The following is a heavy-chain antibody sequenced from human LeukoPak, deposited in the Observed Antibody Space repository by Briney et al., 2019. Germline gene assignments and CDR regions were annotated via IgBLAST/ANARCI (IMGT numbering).Heavy chain of an antibody. CDR1: GGSFSGYY. CDR2: INHSGST. D-gene: IGHD6-19*01. CDR3: ASLVAGGFPDYYYYMDV. Sequence: PSETLSLTCAVYGGSFSGYYWSWIRQPPGKGLEWIGEINHSGSTNYNPSLKSRVTISVETSKNQFSLKLSSVTAADTAVYYCASLVAGGFPDYYYYMDVWGKGTTVTVSS. J-gene: IGHJ6*03. V-gene: IGHV4-34*01.